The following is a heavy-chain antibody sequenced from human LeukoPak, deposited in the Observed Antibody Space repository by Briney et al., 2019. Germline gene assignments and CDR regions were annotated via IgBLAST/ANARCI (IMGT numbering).Heavy chain of an antibody. CDR3: AREEVLLWFGELLYMFDP. V-gene: IGHV4-59*01. CDR2: IFYSGST. D-gene: IGHD3-10*01. Sequence: NPSETLSLTCTLSGGSISSDYWSWIRQPPGKGLEWLGYIFYSGSTNYNPSLKSRVTISVDTSKNQFSLKLSSVTAADTAVYYCAREEVLLWFGELLYMFDPWGQGTLVTVSS. CDR1: GGSISSDY. J-gene: IGHJ5*02.